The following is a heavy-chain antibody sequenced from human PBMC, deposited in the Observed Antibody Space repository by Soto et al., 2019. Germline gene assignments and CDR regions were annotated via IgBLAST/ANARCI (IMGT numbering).Heavy chain of an antibody. D-gene: IGHD2-21*02. CDR1: GFIFSNYA. CDR3: AKDSRAFCGGDCSKDY. J-gene: IGHJ4*02. V-gene: IGHV3-23*01. CDR2: TSFSGGRT. Sequence: GGSLRLSCAASGFIFSNYAMTWVRQGPGRGLVWVSITSFSGGRTYYADSVKGRFTISRDNSNNTLFLQMSSLRAEDTAIYYCAKDSRAFCGGDCSKDYWGQGTLVTVSS.